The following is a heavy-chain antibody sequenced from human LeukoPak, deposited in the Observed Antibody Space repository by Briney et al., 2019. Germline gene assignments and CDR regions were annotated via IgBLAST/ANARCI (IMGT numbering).Heavy chain of an antibody. CDR1: GGSISSYY. D-gene: IGHD2-15*01. V-gene: IGHV4-59*08. Sequence: SETLSLTCTVSGGSISSYYWSWIRQPPGKGLEWIGYVYYSGNTNYNPSLKSRVTMSLDTSKNQVSLRLSSVTAADTAVYYCARHPFATPFDYWGRGTLLTVSS. CDR2: VYYSGNT. CDR3: ARHPFATPFDY. J-gene: IGHJ4*02.